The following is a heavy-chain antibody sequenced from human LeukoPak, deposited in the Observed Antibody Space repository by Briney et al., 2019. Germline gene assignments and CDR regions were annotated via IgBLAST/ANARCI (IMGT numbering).Heavy chain of an antibody. Sequence: GGSLRLSCAASEFTFSSYWMSWVRQAPGKGLEWVANINQDGSEDAYVDSVKGRFTISRDNARNSLYLRMSSLRAEDTAVYYCATFDYFGSGGLFDCWGQGTLVTVSS. CDR3: ATFDYFGSGGLFDC. CDR2: INQDGSED. J-gene: IGHJ4*02. D-gene: IGHD3-10*01. CDR1: EFTFSSYW. V-gene: IGHV3-7*01.